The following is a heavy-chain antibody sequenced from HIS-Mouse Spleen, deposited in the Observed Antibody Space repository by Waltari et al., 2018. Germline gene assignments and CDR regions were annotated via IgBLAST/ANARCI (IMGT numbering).Heavy chain of an antibody. Sequence: EVQLVESGGGLVQPGGSLRLSCAASGFTFSSYSMNWVRQAPGKGLEWVSSISSSSNYIYYADSVKGRFTISRDNAKNSLYLQMNSLRAEDTAVYYCARDRGQWLANDAFDIWGQGTMVTVSS. V-gene: IGHV3-21*01. D-gene: IGHD6-19*01. CDR1: GFTFSSYS. CDR3: ARDRGQWLANDAFDI. J-gene: IGHJ3*02. CDR2: ISSSSNYI.